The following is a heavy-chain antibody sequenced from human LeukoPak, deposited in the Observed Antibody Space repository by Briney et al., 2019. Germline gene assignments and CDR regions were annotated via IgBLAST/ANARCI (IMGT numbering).Heavy chain of an antibody. CDR2: IHSGGSS. Sequence: GSLRLSCTASGFTVRHNYMHWVRQAPGKGPEWVSVIHSGGSSYHADSVKGRFTISRDNSKNTVFLQLNSLRAEDTAVYYCARGPPAGNFIDFWGQGTLVTVSS. CDR1: GFTVRHNY. J-gene: IGHJ4*02. V-gene: IGHV3-53*01. CDR3: ARGPPAGNFIDF. D-gene: IGHD2-2*01.